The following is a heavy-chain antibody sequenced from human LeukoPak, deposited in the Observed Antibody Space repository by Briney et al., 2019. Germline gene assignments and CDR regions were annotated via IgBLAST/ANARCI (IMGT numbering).Heavy chain of an antibody. Sequence: PGGSLRLSCAASGFTFSSNAMHWVRQAPGKGLEYVSAISSNGGSTYYANSVKGRFTISRDNSKNTLYLQMGSLRVEDMAVYYCARARGYDTRDFDYWGQGTLVTVSS. J-gene: IGHJ4*02. CDR3: ARARGYDTRDFDY. CDR2: ISSNGGST. V-gene: IGHV3-64*01. CDR1: GFTFSSNA. D-gene: IGHD6-13*01.